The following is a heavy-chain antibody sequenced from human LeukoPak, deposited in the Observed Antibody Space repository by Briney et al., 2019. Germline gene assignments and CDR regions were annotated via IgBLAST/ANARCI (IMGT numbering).Heavy chain of an antibody. J-gene: IGHJ4*02. CDR1: GGSFSGYY. CDR3: ARGPGWYYYDSSGYAFWY. V-gene: IGHV4-34*01. CDR2: INHSGST. D-gene: IGHD3-22*01. Sequence: SETLSLTCAVYGGSFSGYYWSWIRQPPGKGLEWIGEINHSGSTNYNPSLKSRVTISVDTSKNQFSLKLSSVTAADTAVYYCARGPGWYYYDSSGYAFWYWGQGTLVTVSS.